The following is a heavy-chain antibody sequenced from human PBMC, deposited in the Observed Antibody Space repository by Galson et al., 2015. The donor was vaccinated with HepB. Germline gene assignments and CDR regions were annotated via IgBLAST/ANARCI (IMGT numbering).Heavy chain of an antibody. D-gene: IGHD6-19*01. CDR1: GFTFSSYS. CDR3: ASGAGTGDFDY. CDR2: ISSSSSYI. V-gene: IGHV3-21*01. J-gene: IGHJ4*02. Sequence: SLRLSCAASGFTFSSYSMNWVRQAPGKGLEWVSSISSSSSYIYYADSVKGRFTISSDNAKNSLYLQMNSLRAEDTAVYYCASGAGTGDFDYWGQGTLVTVSS.